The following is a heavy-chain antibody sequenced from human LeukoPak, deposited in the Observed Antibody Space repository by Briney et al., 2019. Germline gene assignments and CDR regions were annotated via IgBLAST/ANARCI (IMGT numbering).Heavy chain of an antibody. D-gene: IGHD6-13*01. V-gene: IGHV4-38-2*01. CDR1: GYSISSGYY. J-gene: IGHJ4*02. Sequence: SETLSLTCAVSGYSISSGYYWGWIRQPPGKGLEWIGYFYHSGSTYYNPSLKSRVTISVDTSKKQFSLKLSSVTAADTAVYYCARLRGSSWYYFDYWGQGTLVTVSS. CDR3: ARLRGSSWYYFDY. CDR2: FYHSGST.